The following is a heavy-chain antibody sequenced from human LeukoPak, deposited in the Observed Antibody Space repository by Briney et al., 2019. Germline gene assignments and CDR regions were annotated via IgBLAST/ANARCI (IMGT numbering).Heavy chain of an antibody. Sequence: GGSLRLSCAASGFTFSSYGMHWVRQAPGEGLEWVAVIWYDGSNEYYADSVKGRFTISRDNSKNTLYLQMNSLRAEDTAVYYCARDRDYGDYYFDYWGQGTLVTVSS. CDR3: ARDRDYGDYYFDY. V-gene: IGHV3-33*01. D-gene: IGHD4-17*01. CDR2: IWYDGSNE. J-gene: IGHJ4*02. CDR1: GFTFSSYG.